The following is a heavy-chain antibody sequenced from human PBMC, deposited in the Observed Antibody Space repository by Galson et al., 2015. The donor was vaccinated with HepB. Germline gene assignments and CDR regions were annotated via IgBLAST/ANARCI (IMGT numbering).Heavy chain of an antibody. CDR1: GGTFSSYA. J-gene: IGHJ6*03. CDR3: ARGSVGIAAAGTLYYYYYMDV. D-gene: IGHD6-13*01. CDR2: IIPIFGTA. V-gene: IGHV1-69*13. Sequence: SVKVSCKASGGTFSSYAISWVRQAPGQGLEWMGGIIPIFGTANYAQKFQGRVTITADESTSTAYMELSSLRSEDTAVYYCARGSVGIAAAGTLYYYYYMDVWGKGTTVTVSS.